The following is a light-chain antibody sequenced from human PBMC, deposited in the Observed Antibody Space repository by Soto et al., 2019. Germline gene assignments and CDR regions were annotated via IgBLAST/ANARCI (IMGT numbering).Light chain of an antibody. Sequence: IVLTQSPATLSSFPGDRVTLSCRASQYINTRLAWYQHRHGRAPRLLFYSASSRATGIPDRFSGSVSGTDGTLTISRLEKEDGAVYYGHHLGSLTETFGQGTKVDIK. CDR1: QYINTR. CDR3: HHLGSLTET. J-gene: IGKJ1*01. V-gene: IGKV3-20*01. CDR2: SAS.